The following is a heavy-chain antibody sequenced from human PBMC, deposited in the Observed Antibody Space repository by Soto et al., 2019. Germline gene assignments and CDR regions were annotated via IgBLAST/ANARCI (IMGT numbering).Heavy chain of an antibody. J-gene: IGHJ4*02. V-gene: IGHV2-5*02. Sequence: QITLKESGPTLVKPTQTLTLTCTFSGFSLSTSGVGVGWIRQPPGQALEWLALIYWDDDKRYRPSLKSRLTSNKDTSKNQVVLTLTKLDTVDTDTYYCARGGCTTYYSPFFDYWGQGTLVTVSS. CDR3: ARGGCTTYYSPFFDY. D-gene: IGHD3-10*01. CDR2: IYWDDDK. CDR1: GFSLSTSGVG.